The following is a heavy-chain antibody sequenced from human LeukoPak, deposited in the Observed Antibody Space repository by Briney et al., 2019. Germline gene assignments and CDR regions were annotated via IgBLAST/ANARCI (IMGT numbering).Heavy chain of an antibody. Sequence: SVKVSCKTSGGTFLSHTFSWVRQAPGHGLEWIGKITPVIETAEYAQTFQGRLSIYTDKDTTTVYMDLSGLRPDDTADYYCARVNLRGSNYNWFDPWGQGTRVIVSS. CDR3: ARVNLRGSNYNWFDP. CDR1: GGTFLSHT. D-gene: IGHD3-10*01. V-gene: IGHV1-69*08. CDR2: ITPVIETA. J-gene: IGHJ5*02.